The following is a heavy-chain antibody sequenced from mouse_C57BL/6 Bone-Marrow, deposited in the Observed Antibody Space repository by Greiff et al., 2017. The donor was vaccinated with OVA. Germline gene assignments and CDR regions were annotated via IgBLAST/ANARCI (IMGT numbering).Heavy chain of an antibody. D-gene: IGHD4-1*01. J-gene: IGHJ2*01. CDR2: IYPGSGST. CDR1: GYTFTSYW. CDR3: ANWDFDY. Sequence: QVHVKQPGAELVKPGASVKMSCKASGYTFTSYWITWVKQRPGQGLEWIGDIYPGSGSTNYNEKFKSKATLTVDTSSSTAYMQLSSLTSEDSAVYYCANWDFDYWGQGTTLTVSS. V-gene: IGHV1-55*01.